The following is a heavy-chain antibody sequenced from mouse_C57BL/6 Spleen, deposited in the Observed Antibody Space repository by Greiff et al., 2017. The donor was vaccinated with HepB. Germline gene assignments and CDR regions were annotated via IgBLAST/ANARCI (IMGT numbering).Heavy chain of an antibody. J-gene: IGHJ4*01. D-gene: IGHD2-3*01. CDR1: GYTFTSYW. V-gene: IGHV1-7*01. CDR2: INPSSGYT. Sequence: VQLQESGAELAKPGASVKLSCKASGYTFTSYWMHWVKQRPGQGLEWIGYINPSSGYTKYNQKFKDKATLTADKSSSTAYMQLSSLTYEDSAVYYCARSDDGYPLAMDYWGQGTSVTVSS. CDR3: ARSDDGYPLAMDY.